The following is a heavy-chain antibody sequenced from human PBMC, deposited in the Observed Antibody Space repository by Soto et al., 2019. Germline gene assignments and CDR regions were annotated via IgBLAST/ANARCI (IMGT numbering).Heavy chain of an antibody. D-gene: IGHD5-18*01. CDR3: ARGYSYGLFGY. CDR1: GYTFSGYY. CDR2: INPNSGGT. Sequence: ASVNVSFKSSGYTFSGYYMHWVRQAPGQGLEWMGWINPNSGGTNYAQKFQGWVTMTRDTSISTAYMELSRLRSDDTAVYYRARGYSYGLFGYWGQGTLVTVSS. V-gene: IGHV1-2*04. J-gene: IGHJ4*02.